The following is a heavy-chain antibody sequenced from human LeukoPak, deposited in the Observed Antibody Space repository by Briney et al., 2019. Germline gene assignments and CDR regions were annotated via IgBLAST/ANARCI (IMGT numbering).Heavy chain of an antibody. Sequence: EASVKVSCKASGYTFTGYYIHWVRQAPGQGLEWMGWIHPNSGVTKYAEKFQGRVTLTRDTSISTAYMELTRLRSDDTAVYYCAMQQNSLFDYWGQGTLVTVSS. V-gene: IGHV1-2*02. D-gene: IGHD6-13*01. CDR1: GYTFTGYY. CDR3: AMQQNSLFDY. J-gene: IGHJ4*02. CDR2: IHPNSGVT.